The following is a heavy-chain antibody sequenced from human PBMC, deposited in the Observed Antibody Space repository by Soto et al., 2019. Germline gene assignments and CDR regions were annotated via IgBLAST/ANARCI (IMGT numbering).Heavy chain of an antibody. J-gene: IGHJ4*02. Sequence: GGSLRLSCAASGFIFINHAMSWVRQAPGKGLEWVSGISASGNLIYYADSVKGRFNMSRDNSKNTLYLQMNSLRAEDTAVYFCAKRQGIGSAAKNFDFWGQGTLVTVSS. CDR1: GFIFINHA. CDR2: ISASGNLI. CDR3: AKRQGIGSAAKNFDF. D-gene: IGHD6-13*01. V-gene: IGHV3-23*01.